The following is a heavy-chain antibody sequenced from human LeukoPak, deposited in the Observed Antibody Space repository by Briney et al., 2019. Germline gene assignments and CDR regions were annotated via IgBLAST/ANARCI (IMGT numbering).Heavy chain of an antibody. J-gene: IGHJ4*02. CDR2: IYSAGNT. Sequence: GGSLRLSCAASGFTVSTNYMNWVRQAPGKGLEWVSVIYSAGNTYYADSVKGRFTISRDNSKNTLYLQMNSLRAEDTAVYYCARAFDYGRHGSDYWGQGTLVTVSS. CDR3: ARAFDYGRHGSDY. CDR1: GFTVSTNY. D-gene: IGHD4-17*01. V-gene: IGHV3-66*01.